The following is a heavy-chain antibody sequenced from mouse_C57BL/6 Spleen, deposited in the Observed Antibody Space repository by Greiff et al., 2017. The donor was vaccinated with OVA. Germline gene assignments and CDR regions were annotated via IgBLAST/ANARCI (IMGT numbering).Heavy chain of an antibody. J-gene: IGHJ4*01. D-gene: IGHD4-1*01. CDR2: ISSGGSYT. V-gene: IGHV5-6*02. CDR1: GFTFSSYG. Sequence: EVKLVESGGDLVKPGGSLKLSCAASGFTFSSYGMSWVRQTPDKRLEWVATISSGGSYTYYPDSVKGRFTISRDNAKNTLYLQMSSLKSEDTARYYGARRRVGRDYYARDYWGQGTSVTVSA. CDR3: ARRRVGRDYYARDY.